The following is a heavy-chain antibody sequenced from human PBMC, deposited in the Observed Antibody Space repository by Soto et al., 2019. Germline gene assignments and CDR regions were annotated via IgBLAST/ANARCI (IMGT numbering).Heavy chain of an antibody. CDR1: GFIFSRYG. V-gene: IGHV3-30*18. D-gene: IGHD3-10*01. CDR2: ISYDGSNK. CDR3: AKDLGSGKPYYYYAMDV. Sequence: PGGSLRLSCAASGFIFSRYGMHWVRQAPGKGLEWVAVISYDGSNKYYAESVKGRFIISRDKSENTLYLQMNSLRAEDTAVYYCAKDLGSGKPYYYYAMDVWGQGTTVTV. J-gene: IGHJ6*02.